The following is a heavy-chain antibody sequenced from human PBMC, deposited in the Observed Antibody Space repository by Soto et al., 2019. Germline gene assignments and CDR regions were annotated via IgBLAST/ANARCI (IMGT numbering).Heavy chain of an antibody. CDR1: GGSLSSYA. D-gene: IGHD3-22*01. Sequence: GASVRVSCKASGGSLSSYAISWARQAPGQGLEWMGGIIPIFGTANYAQKFQGRVTITADESTSTAYMELSSLRSEDTAVYYCARGRITMIAEDAFDIWGQGTMVTVSS. V-gene: IGHV1-69*13. J-gene: IGHJ3*02. CDR2: IIPIFGTA. CDR3: ARGRITMIAEDAFDI.